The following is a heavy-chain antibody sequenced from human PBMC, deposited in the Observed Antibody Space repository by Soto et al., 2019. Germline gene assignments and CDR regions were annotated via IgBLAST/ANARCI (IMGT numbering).Heavy chain of an antibody. Sequence: QVQLVQSGAEVKKPGSSVKVSCKASGGTFSSYPISWVRQAPGQGLEWMGRIIPILGIANYAQKFQGRVTITADKSTSTAYMELSSVRSEDTAVYYCARRATVTVYGMDVWGQGTTVTVSS. J-gene: IGHJ6*02. CDR3: ARRATVTVYGMDV. V-gene: IGHV1-69*02. D-gene: IGHD4-17*01. CDR2: IIPILGIA. CDR1: GGTFSSYP.